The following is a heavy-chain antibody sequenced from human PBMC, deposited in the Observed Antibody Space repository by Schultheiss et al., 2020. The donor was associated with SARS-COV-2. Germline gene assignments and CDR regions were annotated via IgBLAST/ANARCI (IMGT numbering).Heavy chain of an antibody. V-gene: IGHV1-46*01. CDR2: INPSGGST. CDR3: AREYYDFWSGYPHAEYFQH. D-gene: IGHD3-3*01. CDR1: GYTFTSYY. J-gene: IGHJ1*01. Sequence: ASVKVSCKASGYTFTSYYMHWVRQAPGQGLEWMGIINPSGGSTSYAQKFQGRVTMTRDKSTSTAYMELSRLRSDDTAVYYCAREYYDFWSGYPHAEYFQHWGQGTLVTVSS.